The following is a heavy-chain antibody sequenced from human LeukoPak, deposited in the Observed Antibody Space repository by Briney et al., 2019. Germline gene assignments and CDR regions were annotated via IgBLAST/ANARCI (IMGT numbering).Heavy chain of an antibody. D-gene: IGHD2-2*02. J-gene: IGHJ6*03. CDR2: MNPNSGNT. CDR3: ARGLYLGTPPAYYMDV. Sequence: GASVKVSCKASGYTFTSYDINWVRQATGQGLEWMGWMNPNSGNTGYAQKFQGRVTITRNTSISTAYMELSSLRSEDTAVYYCARGLYLGTPPAYYMDVWGKGTTVTVSS. CDR1: GYTFTSYD. V-gene: IGHV1-8*03.